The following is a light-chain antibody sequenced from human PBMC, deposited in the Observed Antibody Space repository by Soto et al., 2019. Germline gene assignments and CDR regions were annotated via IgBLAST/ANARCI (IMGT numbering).Light chain of an antibody. Sequence: EIVLTQSPGTLSLSPVERATLSCMASQSVSSSYLAWYQQKPGQAPRLLIYGASSRATGIPDRFSGSGSGTDFTLTISRLEPEDFAVYYCQQYGSSPPGTFGQGTKVDIK. CDR2: GAS. CDR1: QSVSSSY. V-gene: IGKV3-20*01. J-gene: IGKJ1*01. CDR3: QQYGSSPPGT.